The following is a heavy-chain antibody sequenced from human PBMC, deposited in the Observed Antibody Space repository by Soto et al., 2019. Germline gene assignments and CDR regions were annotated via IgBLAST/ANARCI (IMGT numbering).Heavy chain of an antibody. Sequence: GGSLRPSFAASGFTFSSYWMHLVRQAPGKGLVWVSRINSDGSSTSYAHSVKGRITIYRDNAKITLYLQMNSLRAEDRAVYCCAREIRHYYNSSGYKAAPRWFDPWGQGTQVTVSS. D-gene: IGHD3-22*01. V-gene: IGHV3-74*01. J-gene: IGHJ5*02. CDR3: AREIRHYYNSSGYKAAPRWFDP. CDR1: GFTFSSYW. CDR2: INSDGSST.